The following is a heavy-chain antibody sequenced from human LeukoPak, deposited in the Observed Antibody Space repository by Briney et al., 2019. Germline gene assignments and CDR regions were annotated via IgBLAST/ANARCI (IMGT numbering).Heavy chain of an antibody. V-gene: IGHV3-7*05. Sequence: GGSLRLSCAASGFTFSTHGMIWVRQAPGKGLEWVANIKQDGSEKYYVDSVKGRFIISRDNAKNSLYLQMNSLRAEDTAVYYCANALGAHYFDSWGQGTLVTVSS. D-gene: IGHD1-26*01. J-gene: IGHJ4*02. CDR3: ANALGAHYFDS. CDR2: IKQDGSEK. CDR1: GFTFSTHG.